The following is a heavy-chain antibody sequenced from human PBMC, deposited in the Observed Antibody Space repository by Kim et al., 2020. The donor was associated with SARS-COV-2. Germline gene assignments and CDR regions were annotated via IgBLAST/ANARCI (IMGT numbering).Heavy chain of an antibody. Sequence: TNSARKFQERVTITRDRSTSTAYMELSSLRSEDTAVYYCAADLGHNWFDPWGQGTLVTVSS. CDR3: AADLGHNWFDP. V-gene: IGHV1-58*01. J-gene: IGHJ5*02. D-gene: IGHD7-27*01. CDR2: T.